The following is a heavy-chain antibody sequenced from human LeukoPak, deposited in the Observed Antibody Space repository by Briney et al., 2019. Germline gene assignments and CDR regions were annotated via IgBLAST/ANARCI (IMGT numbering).Heavy chain of an antibody. V-gene: IGHV7-4-1*02. J-gene: IGHJ4*02. CDR2: INTNTGNP. CDR1: GYTFASYA. Sequence: ASVKVSCKASGYTFASYAMNWVRQAPGQGLEWMGWINTNTGNPTYAQGFTGRFVFSLDTSVSTAYLHISSLKAEDTAVYYCARDLIPTVDTAMVFHYWGQGTLVTVSS. CDR3: ARDLIPTVDTAMVFHY. D-gene: IGHD5-18*01.